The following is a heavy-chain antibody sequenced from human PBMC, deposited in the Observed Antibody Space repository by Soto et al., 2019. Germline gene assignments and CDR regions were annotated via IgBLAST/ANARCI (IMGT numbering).Heavy chain of an antibody. CDR1: GGSMIAYY. J-gene: IGHJ4*02. D-gene: IGHD6-13*01. V-gene: IGHV4-59*01. CDR3: ARVRGTAGKRYFDY. Sequence: SETLSLTCTVSGGSMIAYYWNWMRQPPGKGPQWIGYTYYSGSTTYNPSLKSRVTISVDSSKNQFSLKLDSVTPADTAVYYCARVRGTAGKRYFDYWGPGTLVTVSS. CDR2: TYYSGST.